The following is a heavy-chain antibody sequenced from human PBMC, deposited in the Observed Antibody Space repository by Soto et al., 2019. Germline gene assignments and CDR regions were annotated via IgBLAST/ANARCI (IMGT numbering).Heavy chain of an antibody. D-gene: IGHD3-22*01. CDR3: ARGNNYYGSSGYYYD. J-gene: IGHJ4*01. Sequence: QVQLVQSGAEVKKPGSSVKVSCKASGGTFSNYAISWVRQAPGQGLEWMGGIIPLFGTANYAQKFQGRVTITADESTNAAYMELSSLRAEDTAVYYCARGNNYYGSSGYYYDWGQGTLVTVSS. V-gene: IGHV1-69*01. CDR1: GGTFSNYA. CDR2: IIPLFGTA.